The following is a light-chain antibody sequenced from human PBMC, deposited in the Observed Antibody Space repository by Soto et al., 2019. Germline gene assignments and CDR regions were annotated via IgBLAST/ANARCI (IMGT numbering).Light chain of an antibody. Sequence: QSALTQPASVSGSPGQSITISCTGTSSDFGAYNYVSWYQQHPGKAPKLMIYGVTNRPSGVSSRFSGSKSGNTASLTISGLQAEDEADYYCSSYTTSSTLEFGGGTKLTVL. V-gene: IGLV2-14*01. J-gene: IGLJ3*02. CDR2: GVT. CDR1: SSDFGAYNY. CDR3: SSYTTSSTLE.